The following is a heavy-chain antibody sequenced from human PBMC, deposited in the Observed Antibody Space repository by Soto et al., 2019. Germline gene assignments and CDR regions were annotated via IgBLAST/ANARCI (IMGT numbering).Heavy chain of an antibody. CDR2: INHSGST. CDR3: ARVGFNWNDDYYGMDV. D-gene: IGHD1-20*01. CDR1: GGSFSGYY. V-gene: IGHV4-34*01. J-gene: IGHJ6*02. Sequence: PEETLSLTCAVYGGSFSGYYWSWIRQPPGKGLEWIGEINHSGSTNYNPSLKSRVTISVDTSKNQFSLKLSSVTAADTAVYYCARVGFNWNDDYYGMDVWGQGTTVTVSS.